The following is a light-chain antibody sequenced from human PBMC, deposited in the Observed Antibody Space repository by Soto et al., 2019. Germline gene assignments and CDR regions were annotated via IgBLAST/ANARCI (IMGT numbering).Light chain of an antibody. J-gene: IGKJ1*01. CDR1: QTISSW. CDR3: QQYNTFWT. Sequence: DIQMTHSPSTLSASVGDRVTITCRASQTISSWLAWYQQKPGKAPKLLIYDVSTLGSGVPSRFSGSGSAKDFTLTITSLQADDFATYYGQQYNTFWTFAQGTKVDIX. V-gene: IGKV1-5*01. CDR2: DVS.